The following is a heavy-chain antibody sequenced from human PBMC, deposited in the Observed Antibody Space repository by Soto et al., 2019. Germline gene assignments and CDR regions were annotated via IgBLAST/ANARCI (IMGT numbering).Heavy chain of an antibody. V-gene: IGHV4-59*01. CDR1: GGSLSNNY. Sequence: SETLSLTCTVSGGSLSNNYWIWIRQPPGKGLEWIGYIYYSGTTNYNPSLKSRVTISADTSKNEFSLKLSSVTAADTAVYYCARYGSGECNRGSCYSPFDYWGQGTLVTVSS. CDR3: ARYGSGECNRGSCYSPFDY. CDR2: IYYSGTT. D-gene: IGHD2-15*01. J-gene: IGHJ4*02.